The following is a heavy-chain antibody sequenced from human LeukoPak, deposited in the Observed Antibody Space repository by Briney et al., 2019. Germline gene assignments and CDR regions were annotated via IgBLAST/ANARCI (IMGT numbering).Heavy chain of an antibody. Sequence: PSETLSLTCTVSGGSISSGGYYWSWIRQHPGKGLEWIGYIYYSGSTYYNPSLKSRVTISVDTSKNQFSLKLSSVTAADTAVYYCARGPYYYDSKTFDYWGQGTLVTVPS. J-gene: IGHJ4*02. CDR1: GGSISSGGYY. D-gene: IGHD3-22*01. V-gene: IGHV4-31*03. CDR3: ARGPYYYDSKTFDY. CDR2: IYYSGST.